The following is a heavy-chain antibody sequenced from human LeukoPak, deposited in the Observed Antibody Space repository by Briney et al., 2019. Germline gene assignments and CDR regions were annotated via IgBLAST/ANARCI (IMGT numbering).Heavy chain of an antibody. J-gene: IGHJ4*02. Sequence: GGSLRLSCAASGFTFSSYSMNWVRQAPGKGLEWVSSISSSSSYIYYADSVKGRFTISRDNAKNSLYLQINSLSAEDTAVYYCARGRIGYPLRYWGQGTLVIVSS. V-gene: IGHV3-21*01. CDR2: ISSSSSYI. D-gene: IGHD3-22*01. CDR1: GFTFSSYS. CDR3: ARGRIGYPLRY.